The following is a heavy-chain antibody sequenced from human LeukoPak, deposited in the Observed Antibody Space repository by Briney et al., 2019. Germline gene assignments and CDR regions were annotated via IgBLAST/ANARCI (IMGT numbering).Heavy chain of an antibody. CDR2: ISAYNGNT. J-gene: IGHJ5*02. CDR3: ARLYCSTTTCYNFWFDH. D-gene: IGHD2-2*02. V-gene: IGHV1-18*01. Sequence: ASVKVSCKASGYTFTSYVISWGRQAPGQGLEGMGWISAYNGNTTLAQKFQGRVTMTTHTSTSTAYMELRSLRSDDTAVYYCARLYCSTTTCYNFWFDHWGQGTLVTVSS. CDR1: GYTFTSYV.